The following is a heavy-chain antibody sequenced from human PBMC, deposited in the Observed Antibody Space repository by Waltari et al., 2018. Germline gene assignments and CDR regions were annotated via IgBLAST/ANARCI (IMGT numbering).Heavy chain of an antibody. Sequence: QVQLVQSGAEVKKPGASVKVSCKASGYTFTGYYMHWVRQAPGQGLEWMGRINPNSGGTNYAQKFQGRGTMTRDTSISTAYMELSRLRSDDTAVYYCARVFGTRYYYGSGRLNWFDPWGQGTLVTVSS. D-gene: IGHD3-10*01. V-gene: IGHV1-2*06. CDR2: INPNSGGT. CDR1: GYTFTGYY. J-gene: IGHJ5*02. CDR3: ARVFGTRYYYGSGRLNWFDP.